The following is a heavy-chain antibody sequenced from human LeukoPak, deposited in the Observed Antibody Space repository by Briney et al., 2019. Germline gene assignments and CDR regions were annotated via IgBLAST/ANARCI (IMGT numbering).Heavy chain of an antibody. J-gene: IGHJ4*02. Sequence: GGSLRLSCAASGFTFSTYDMNWVRQAPGKGLEWVSSISSRSSSIYYADSVKGRFTISRDNAKNSLYLQMNSLRAEDTAVYWCARDYIAYDPLDYWGQGTLVTVPS. CDR1: GFTFSTYD. CDR3: ARDYIAYDPLDY. D-gene: IGHD3-3*01. V-gene: IGHV3-21*01. CDR2: ISSRSSSI.